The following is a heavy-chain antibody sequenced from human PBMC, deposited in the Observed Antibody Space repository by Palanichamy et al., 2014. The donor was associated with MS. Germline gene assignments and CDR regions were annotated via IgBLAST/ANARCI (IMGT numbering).Heavy chain of an antibody. V-gene: IGHV4-34*01. D-gene: IGHD3/OR15-3a*01. CDR3: ARGEGRFDWLLYRHWYFDL. J-gene: IGHJ2*01. CDR2: INHSGTT. Sequence: QVQLQQWGAGLLKPSETLSLTCAVYTGSFSGYYWSWIRQPPGKGLEWIGEINHSGTTNCKSSLKSRVTISVDASKNQFSLKLSSMTAADTAVYYCARGEGRFDWLLYRHWYFDLWGRGTLVTVSS. CDR1: TGSFSGYY.